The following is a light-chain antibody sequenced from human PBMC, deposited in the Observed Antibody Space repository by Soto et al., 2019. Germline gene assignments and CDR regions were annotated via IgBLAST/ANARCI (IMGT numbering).Light chain of an antibody. J-gene: IGLJ1*01. CDR2: DND. Sequence: QSVLTQPPSVSGAPGQRVTISCTGSSSNIGAGYDVHWYQQLPGTAPKLLIYDNDNRPSGVPDRFSGSKSGTSASLAITGLQAEEEADYFCQSYDRSLSGFYVFGTGTKLTVL. CDR1: SSNIGAGYD. CDR3: QSYDRSLSGFYV. V-gene: IGLV1-40*01.